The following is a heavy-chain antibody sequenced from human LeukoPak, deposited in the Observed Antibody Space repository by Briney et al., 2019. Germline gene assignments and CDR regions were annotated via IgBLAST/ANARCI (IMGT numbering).Heavy chain of an antibody. Sequence: ASVKVSCKASGSAFTDYYIHWMRQAPGQGLEWMGWINPSSGGTNYAQKFQGRVTMTRDTSFSPAYMELSRLRSDDTAVYFCARPGVPNTSGWFVFDYWGQGTLVTVSS. CDR3: ARPGVPNTSGWFVFDY. CDR1: GSAFTDYY. V-gene: IGHV1-2*02. J-gene: IGHJ4*02. CDR2: INPSSGGT. D-gene: IGHD6-19*01.